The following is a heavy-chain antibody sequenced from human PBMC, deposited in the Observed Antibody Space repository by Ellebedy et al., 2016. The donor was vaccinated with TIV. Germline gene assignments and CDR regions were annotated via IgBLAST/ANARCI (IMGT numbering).Heavy chain of an antibody. V-gene: IGHV3-69-1*01. CDR3: VRGGNAPGSSPYFDS. Sequence: GESLKISXTASGFTFSDHNMVWVRQAPGRGLEWVSYIISTSETYYADSVKCRFTVSRDNARNSVYLQMNSLRAGDTAVYYCVRGGNAPGSSPYFDSWGQGTLVTVSS. CDR2: IISTSET. D-gene: IGHD6-6*01. J-gene: IGHJ4*02. CDR1: GFTFSDHN.